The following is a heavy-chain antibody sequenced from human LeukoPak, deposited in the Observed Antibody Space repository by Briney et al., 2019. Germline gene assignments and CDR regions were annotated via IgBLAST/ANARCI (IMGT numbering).Heavy chain of an antibody. CDR1: GGSISSYY. J-gene: IGHJ5*02. CDR3: ARAVYDFWSGYSNWFDP. CDR2: IYYSGST. V-gene: IGHV4-59*01. D-gene: IGHD3-3*01. Sequence: SETLSLTCTVSGGSISSYYWSWIRQPPGKGLEWIGSIYYSGSTNYNPSLKSRVTISVDTSKNQFSLKLSSVTAADTAVYYCARAVYDFWSGYSNWFDPWGQGTLVTVSS.